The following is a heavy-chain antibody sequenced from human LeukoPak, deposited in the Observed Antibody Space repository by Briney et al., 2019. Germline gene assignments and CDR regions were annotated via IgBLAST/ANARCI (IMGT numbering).Heavy chain of an antibody. V-gene: IGHV3-9*01. Sequence: PGGPLRLSCAASGFTFDDYAVHWVRQAPGKGLEWVSGISWNSGSIGYADSVRGRFTISRDNAKNSLYLQMNSLRAEDTALYYCAKDHYYDILTASAFDIWGQGTMVTVSS. J-gene: IGHJ3*02. CDR1: GFTFDDYA. D-gene: IGHD3-9*01. CDR2: ISWNSGSI. CDR3: AKDHYYDILTASAFDI.